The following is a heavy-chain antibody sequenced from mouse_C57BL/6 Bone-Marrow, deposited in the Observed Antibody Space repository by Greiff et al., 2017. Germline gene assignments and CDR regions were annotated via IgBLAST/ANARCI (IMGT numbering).Heavy chain of an antibody. CDR3: AIRWGQLRLQAGFGY. V-gene: IGHV1-75*01. D-gene: IGHD3-2*02. Sequence: VQLQQSGPELVKPGASVKISCKASGYTFTDYYINWVKQRPGQGLEWIGWIFPGSGSTYYNEKFKGKATLTVDKSSSTAYMLLSILTSEDSAVYFGAIRWGQLRLQAGFGYWGQGALVSVSA. CDR1: GYTFTDYY. CDR2: IFPGSGST. J-gene: IGHJ3*01.